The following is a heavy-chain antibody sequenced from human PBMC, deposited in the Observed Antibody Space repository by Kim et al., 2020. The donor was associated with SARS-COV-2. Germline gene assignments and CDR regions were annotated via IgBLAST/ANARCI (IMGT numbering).Heavy chain of an antibody. D-gene: IGHD3-22*01. CDR1: GFTFRNNA. Sequence: GGSLRLSCAASGFTFRNNAMSWVRQAPGKGLEWVSLISGSAGSTYYADSVKGRFTISRDNSKNTLYLQMNSLRAEDTAVYYCAKRFYEKYFDYWGQGTLVTVSS. V-gene: IGHV3-23*01. CDR2: ISGSAGST. CDR3: AKRFYEKYFDY. J-gene: IGHJ4*02.